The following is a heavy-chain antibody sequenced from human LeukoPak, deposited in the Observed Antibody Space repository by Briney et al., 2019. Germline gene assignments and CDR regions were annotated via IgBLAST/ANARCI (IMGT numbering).Heavy chain of an antibody. CDR2: ISGYNGKT. J-gene: IGHJ4*02. CDR1: GYIFTSYG. D-gene: IGHD1-1*01. CDR3: ARDYHGNNWFYFDF. Sequence: ASVKVSCKASGYIFTSYGISWVRQAPGQGLEWMGWISGYNGKTSYAQELRGRVTMTTDTSTDTAYMELRSLTSDDTAVYYCARDYHGNNWFYFDFWGQGALVAVSS. V-gene: IGHV1-18*01.